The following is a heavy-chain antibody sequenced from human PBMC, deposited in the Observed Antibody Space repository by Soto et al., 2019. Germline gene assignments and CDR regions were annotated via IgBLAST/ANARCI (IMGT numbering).Heavy chain of an antibody. J-gene: IGHJ4*02. Sequence: GGSVKVSCKASEYTFTRNYIHWVRQAPGQGLEWMGLISPSGGSTNYAQKFQGRVTLTRDTSTSTVYMEVNSLLSGDTAVYFCAWRGVYSGTYIDYWGQGTLVTVSS. CDR3: AWRGVYSGTYIDY. CDR2: ISPSGGST. V-gene: IGHV1-46*01. CDR1: EYTFTRNY. D-gene: IGHD5-12*01.